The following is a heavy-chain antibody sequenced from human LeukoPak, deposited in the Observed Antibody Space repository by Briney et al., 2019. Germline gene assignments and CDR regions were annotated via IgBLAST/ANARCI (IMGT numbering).Heavy chain of an antibody. Sequence: SETLSLTCAVYGGSFSGYYWSWLRQPPGKGLEGIGEINHSGRNKYNPSLKSGVTISVDTSKNQFSLKLSSVTAADTAMYYCARGVYSSGWYSTSYPWRPWFDPWGQGTLVTVSS. D-gene: IGHD6-19*01. J-gene: IGHJ5*02. CDR3: ARGVYSSGWYSTSYPWRPWFDP. V-gene: IGHV4-34*01. CDR1: GGSFSGYY. CDR2: INHSGRN.